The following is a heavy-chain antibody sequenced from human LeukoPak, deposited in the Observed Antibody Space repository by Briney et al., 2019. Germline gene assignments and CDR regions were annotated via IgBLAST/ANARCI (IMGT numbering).Heavy chain of an antibody. Sequence: PGGSLRLSCAVTGFTFSKYWMRWVRQAPGKGLEWVASIDKDGSEKRYVDTVEGRFTIFRDNAKNSVYLQMTSLGAEDTAVYYCATYTQHFGAPGTDYWGQGTLVTVSS. CDR1: GFTFSKYW. CDR3: ATYTQHFGAPGTDY. J-gene: IGHJ4*02. D-gene: IGHD3-10*01. V-gene: IGHV3-7*01. CDR2: IDKDGSEK.